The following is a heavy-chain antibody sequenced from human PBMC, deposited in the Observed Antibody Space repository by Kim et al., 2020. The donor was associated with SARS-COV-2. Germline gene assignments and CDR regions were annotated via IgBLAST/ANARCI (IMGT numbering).Heavy chain of an antibody. CDR3: ARVLGELLSISNLDLDY. Sequence: ASVKVSCKASGYTFTSYGISWVRQAPGQGLEWMGWISAYNGNTNYAQKLQGRVTMTTDTSTSTAYMELRSLRSDDTAVYYCARVLGELLSISNLDLDYWGQGTLVTVSS. CDR2: ISAYNGNT. J-gene: IGHJ4*02. CDR1: GYTFTSYG. V-gene: IGHV1-18*01. D-gene: IGHD1-26*01.